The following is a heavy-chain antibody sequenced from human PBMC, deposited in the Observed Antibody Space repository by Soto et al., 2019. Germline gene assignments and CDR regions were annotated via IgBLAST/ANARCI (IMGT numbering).Heavy chain of an antibody. J-gene: IGHJ4*02. CDR3: AKDGGDHNTAMVLYFDY. CDR1: GFTFSSYA. V-gene: IGHV3-23*01. D-gene: IGHD5-18*01. CDR2: ISGSGGST. Sequence: GGSLRLSCAASGFTFSSYAMSWVRQAPGKGLEWVSAISGSGGSTYYADSVKGRFTISRDNSKNTLYLQMNSLRAEDTAVYYCAKDGGDHNTAMVLYFDYWGQGTLVTVSS.